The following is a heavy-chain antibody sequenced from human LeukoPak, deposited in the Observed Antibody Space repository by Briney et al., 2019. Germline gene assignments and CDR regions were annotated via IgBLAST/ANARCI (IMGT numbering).Heavy chain of an antibody. J-gene: IGHJ6*03. V-gene: IGHV1-18*01. CDR3: ARDRSGATTNYYYYYMDV. D-gene: IGHD1-26*01. CDR1: GYTFTSYG. Sequence: ASVKVSCKASGYTFTSYGISWVRQAPGQGLEWMGWISAYNGNTNYAQKLQGRVTMTTDTSTSTAYMELRSLRSDDTAVYYCARDRSGATTNYYYYYMDVWGKGTTVTVSS. CDR2: ISAYNGNT.